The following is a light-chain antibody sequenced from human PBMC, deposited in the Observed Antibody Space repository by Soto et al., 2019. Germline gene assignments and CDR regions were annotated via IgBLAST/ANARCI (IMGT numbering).Light chain of an antibody. J-gene: IGKJ5*01. V-gene: IGKV3-20*01. CDR2: GAS. CDR1: QSVSSSY. CDR3: QQYGRSPPVT. Sequence: EIVLTQSPGTLSLSPGKRATLSCRASQSVSSSYLAWYQQKPGQAPRLLIYGASGRATGIPDRFSGSGSGPDFTLTISRLEPEDFAVYYCQQYGRSPPVTFGQGTRLEIK.